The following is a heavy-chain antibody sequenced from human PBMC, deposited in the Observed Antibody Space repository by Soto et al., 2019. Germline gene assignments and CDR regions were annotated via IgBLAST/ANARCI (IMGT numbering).Heavy chain of an antibody. D-gene: IGHD2-2*01. CDR1: GGSISSGDYY. Sequence: QVQLQESGPGLVKPSQTLSLTCTVSGGSISSGDYYWSWIRQPPGKGLEWIGYIYYSGSTYYNPSLKSRVTRSVDTSKNQFTLKLSSVTAADTAVYYCARDKPATRRKRYWSSTSCYGGAFDIWGQGTMVTVSS. CDR2: IYYSGST. J-gene: IGHJ3*02. V-gene: IGHV4-30-4*01. CDR3: ARDKPATRRKRYWSSTSCYGGAFDI.